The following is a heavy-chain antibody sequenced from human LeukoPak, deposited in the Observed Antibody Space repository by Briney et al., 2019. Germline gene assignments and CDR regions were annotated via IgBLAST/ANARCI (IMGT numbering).Heavy chain of an antibody. D-gene: IGHD6-6*01. CDR2: ISGSGGST. CDR3: AKRWHSSSYYDY. CDR1: GFTFSSYA. J-gene: IGHJ4*02. Sequence: GGSLRLSCAASGFTFSSYAMSWVRQAPGKGLEWVSAISGSGGSTYYADSVKGRFTISRDNSKNTLYLLMNSLRAEDTAVYYCAKRWHSSSYYDYWGRGTLVIVSS. V-gene: IGHV3-23*01.